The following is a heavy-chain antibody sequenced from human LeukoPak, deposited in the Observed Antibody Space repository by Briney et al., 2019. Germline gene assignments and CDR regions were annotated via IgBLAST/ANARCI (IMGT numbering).Heavy chain of an antibody. CDR2: ISSSNNYI. CDR3: ARDYDSSGYFDY. Sequence: GGSLRLSCAASGFSFKSYAMNWVRQAPGKGLEWVSSISSSNNYIYYADSVKGRFTISRDNAKNSLYLQMNSLRAEDTAIYYCARDYDSSGYFDYWGQGTLVTVSS. D-gene: IGHD3-22*01. J-gene: IGHJ4*02. CDR1: GFSFKSYA. V-gene: IGHV3-21*01.